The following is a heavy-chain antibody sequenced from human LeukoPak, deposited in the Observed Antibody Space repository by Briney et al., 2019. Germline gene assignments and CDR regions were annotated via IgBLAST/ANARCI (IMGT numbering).Heavy chain of an antibody. CDR3: ARALATTSGSYYVGTGDWFDP. CDR1: GGSISSSSYY. V-gene: IGHV4-39*01. CDR2: IYYSGST. D-gene: IGHD1-26*01. Sequence: SETLSLTCTVSGGSISSSSYYWGWIRQPPGKGLEWIGSIYYSGSTYYNPSLKSRVTISVDTSKNQFSLKLSSVTAADTAVYYCARALATTSGSYYVGTGDWFDPWGQGTLVTVSS. J-gene: IGHJ5*02.